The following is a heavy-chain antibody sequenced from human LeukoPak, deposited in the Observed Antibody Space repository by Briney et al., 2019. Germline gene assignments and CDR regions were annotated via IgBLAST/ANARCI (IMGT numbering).Heavy chain of an antibody. CDR1: GFTFSSFS. CDR2: ISSISSTI. D-gene: IGHD4-23*01. V-gene: IGHV3-48*02. J-gene: IGHJ4*02. Sequence: QPGGSLRLSCAASGFTFSSFSMNWVRPAPGKGLQWVSYISSISSTIYYADSVKGRFTISRDNAKNSLYLQMNSLRDEDTAVYYCARASDDYGGYWGQGTLVTVSS. CDR3: ARASDDYGGY.